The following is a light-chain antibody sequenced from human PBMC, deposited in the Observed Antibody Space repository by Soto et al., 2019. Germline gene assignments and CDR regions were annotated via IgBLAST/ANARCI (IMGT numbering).Light chain of an antibody. J-gene: IGKJ3*01. CDR1: QSVSSN. V-gene: IGKV3-15*01. CDR2: GAS. Sequence: ETMMTQSPATLSVSPGERATLSCRASQSVSSNLAWYQQKPGQTPRLLIYGASARATGIPARFSGSGSGTDFTLTISSLQSEDFAVYYCLQYNNWPRTFGPGTKVDFK. CDR3: LQYNNWPRT.